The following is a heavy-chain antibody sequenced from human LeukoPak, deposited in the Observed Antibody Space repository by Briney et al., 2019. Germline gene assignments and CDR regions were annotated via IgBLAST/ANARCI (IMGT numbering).Heavy chain of an antibody. D-gene: IGHD5-24*01. CDR3: ARGRMATIGLDY. CDR2: TYYRSKWYN. CDR1: GDSVSSNSAA. Sequence: SQTLSLTCVISGDSVSSNSAAWNWLRQSPSRGLEWLGRTYYRSKWYNDYAVSMKSRITINPDTSKNQFSLKLSSVTAADTAVYYCARGRMATIGLDYWGQGTLVTVSS. V-gene: IGHV6-1*01. J-gene: IGHJ4*02.